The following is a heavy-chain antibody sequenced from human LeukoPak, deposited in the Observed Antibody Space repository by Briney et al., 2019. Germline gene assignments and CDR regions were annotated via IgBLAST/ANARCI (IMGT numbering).Heavy chain of an antibody. CDR1: GYTFTDYH. D-gene: IGHD2-15*01. Sequence: ASVKVSCKASGYTFTDYHVHWVRQAPGQGLEWMGWINPNSGGTKYAQKFQGRVTMTRDTSITTAYMELSRLRSDDTAVYYCARAPPCSGGTGNCYTGYSWFDPWGQGALVTVSS. CDR3: ARAPPCSGGTGNCYTGYSWFDP. J-gene: IGHJ5*02. V-gene: IGHV1-2*02. CDR2: INPNSGGT.